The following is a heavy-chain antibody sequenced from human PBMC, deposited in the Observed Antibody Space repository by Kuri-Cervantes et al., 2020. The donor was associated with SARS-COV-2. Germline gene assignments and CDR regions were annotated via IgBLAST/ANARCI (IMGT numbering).Heavy chain of an antibody. CDR2: IIPIFGTA. D-gene: IGHD3-16*02. CDR3: ATSIYVWGSYRLAGFPDY. V-gene: IGHV1-69*05. CDR1: GGTFSSYA. J-gene: IGHJ4*02. Sequence: SVKVSCKASGGTFSSYAISWVRQAPGQGLEWMGGIIPIFGTANYAQKFQGRVTITTDESTSTAYVELSSLRSEDTAVYYCATSIYVWGSYRLAGFPDYWGQGTLVTVSS.